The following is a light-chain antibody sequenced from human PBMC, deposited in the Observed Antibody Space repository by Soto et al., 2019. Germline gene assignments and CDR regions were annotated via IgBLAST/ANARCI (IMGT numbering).Light chain of an antibody. J-gene: IGLJ3*02. V-gene: IGLV1-40*01. Sequence: QSVLAQPPSVSGAPGQRVTISCTGSSSNLGAGYDVHWCRQIPGTAPKLLIYTNTNRPSGVPDRISGSKSGTSASLAITGLQAEDEADYYCQSFDNILSGSVFGGGTKLTVL. CDR3: QSFDNILSGSV. CDR1: SSNLGAGYD. CDR2: TNT.